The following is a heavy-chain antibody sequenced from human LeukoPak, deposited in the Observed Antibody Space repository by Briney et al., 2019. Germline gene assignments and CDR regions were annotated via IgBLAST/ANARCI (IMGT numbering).Heavy chain of an antibody. D-gene: IGHD5-18*01. CDR1: GFTFSSYS. Sequence: GGSLRLSCAASGFTFSSYSMNWARQAPGKGLEWVSSISSSSSYIYYADSVKGRFTISRDNAKNSLYLQMNSLRAEDTAVYYCARDREAMASFDYWGQGTLVTVSS. CDR2: ISSSSSYI. CDR3: ARDREAMASFDY. V-gene: IGHV3-21*01. J-gene: IGHJ4*02.